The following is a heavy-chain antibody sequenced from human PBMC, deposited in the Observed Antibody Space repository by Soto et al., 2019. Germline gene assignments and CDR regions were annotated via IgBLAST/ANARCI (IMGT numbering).Heavy chain of an antibody. J-gene: IGHJ4*02. D-gene: IGHD6-19*01. CDR1: GFTFSDHY. CDR2: SRNKANAYST. Sequence: GGSLRLSCAASGFTFSDHYMDWVRQAPGKGLEWVGRSRNKANAYSTEYAASVKGRFTVSRDESKNSLYLQMNSLKTEDTAVYYCTRDSRAVAGFDSWGQGTLVTVSS. CDR3: TRDSRAVAGFDS. V-gene: IGHV3-72*01.